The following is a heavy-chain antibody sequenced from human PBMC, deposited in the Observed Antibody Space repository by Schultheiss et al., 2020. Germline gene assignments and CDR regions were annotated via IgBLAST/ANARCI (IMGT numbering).Heavy chain of an antibody. D-gene: IGHD1-20*01. J-gene: IGHJ5*02. CDR3: ARMALNWNLS. CDR1: GFTFSSYW. Sequence: GGSLRLSCAASGFTFSSYWMHWVRQTPGKGLMWVSLINSDGSSTNYADSVKGRFTISRDNAKNTLYLQMNSLRAEDTAVYYCARMALNWNLSWGQGTLVNVSS. CDR2: INSDGSST. V-gene: IGHV3-74*01.